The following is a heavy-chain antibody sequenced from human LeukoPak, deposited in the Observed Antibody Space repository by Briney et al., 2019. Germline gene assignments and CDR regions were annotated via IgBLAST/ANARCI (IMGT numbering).Heavy chain of an antibody. CDR1: GGSISSSSYY. CDR3: ARTTIFGVVIRL. D-gene: IGHD3-3*01. J-gene: IGHJ4*02. Sequence: SATLSLTCTVSGGSISSSSYYWGWIRQPPGKGLEWIGSIYYSGSTYYNPSLKSRVTISVDTSKNQFSLKLSSVTAADTAVYYCARTTIFGVVIRLWGQGTLVTVSS. CDR2: IYYSGST. V-gene: IGHV4-39*01.